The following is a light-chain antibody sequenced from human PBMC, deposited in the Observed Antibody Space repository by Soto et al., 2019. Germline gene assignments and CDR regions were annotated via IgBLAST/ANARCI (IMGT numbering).Light chain of an antibody. CDR1: QSVNTW. Sequence: DIQLTQSPSPLSASVGDRVTITCRASQSVNTWLAWYQQKPGKAPKVLIYRASVLESGVPSRFSGSGSGTEFTLTISSLQPDDFATYYCQQYNSWWTLGQGTKVDIK. CDR3: QQYNSWWT. V-gene: IGKV1-5*03. CDR2: RAS. J-gene: IGKJ1*01.